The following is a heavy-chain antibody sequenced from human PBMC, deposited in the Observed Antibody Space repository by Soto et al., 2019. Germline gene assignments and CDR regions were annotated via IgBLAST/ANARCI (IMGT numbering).Heavy chain of an antibody. J-gene: IGHJ4*02. CDR3: ARDLVGGYDAEYYFDY. CDR2: INPNNGNT. V-gene: IGHV1-2*02. CDR1: GYTFTSYG. Sequence: ASVKLSCKASGYTFTSYGSSWVRQAPGQGLEWMGWINPNNGNTNYAQKFQGRVTMTRDTSISTAYMELSRLRSDDTAVYYCARDLVGGYDAEYYFDYWGQGTLVTVSS. D-gene: IGHD5-12*01.